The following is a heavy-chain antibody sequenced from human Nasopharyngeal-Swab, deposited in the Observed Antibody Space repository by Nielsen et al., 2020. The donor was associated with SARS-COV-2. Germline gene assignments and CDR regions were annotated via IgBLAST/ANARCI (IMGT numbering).Heavy chain of an antibody. CDR1: GASISNRTYY. J-gene: IGHJ4*02. V-gene: IGHV4-39*07. CDR2: VFYTGT. CDR3: VRDESGDYLGLPFDS. Sequence: SETLSLTCSVSGASISNRTYYWGWIRQSPEKGLQWIGTVFYTGTYYNPSLQIRVTISVDTSKNQFSLKLTSVTAADTAVYYCVRDESGDYLGLPFDSWGPGTLVTVSS. D-gene: IGHD4-17*01.